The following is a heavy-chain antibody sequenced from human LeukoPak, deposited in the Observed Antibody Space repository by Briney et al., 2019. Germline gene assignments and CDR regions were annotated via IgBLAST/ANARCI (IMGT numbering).Heavy chain of an antibody. D-gene: IGHD6-13*01. CDR2: IIPIFGTA. CDR1: GGTFSSYA. J-gene: IGHJ4*02. Sequence: SVKVSCKASGGTFSSYAISWVRQAPGQGLEWMGGIIPIFGTANYAQKFQGRVTITADESTRTAYMELSSLRSEDTAVYYCAIRIAAAGIDYWGQGTLVTVSS. CDR3: AIRIAAAGIDY. V-gene: IGHV1-69*01.